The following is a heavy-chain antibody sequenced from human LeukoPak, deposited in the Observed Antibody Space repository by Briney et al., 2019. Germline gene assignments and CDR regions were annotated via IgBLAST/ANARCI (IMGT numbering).Heavy chain of an antibody. Sequence: SETLSLTCTVSGGSISSSSYYWGWIRQPPGKGLERIGSIYYSGSTYYNPSLKSRVTISVDTSKNQFSLKLSSVTAADTAVYYCARRVGVAAAGTNWFDPWGQGTLVTVSS. CDR1: GGSISSSSYY. CDR2: IYYSGST. J-gene: IGHJ5*02. V-gene: IGHV4-39*01. CDR3: ARRVGVAAAGTNWFDP. D-gene: IGHD6-13*01.